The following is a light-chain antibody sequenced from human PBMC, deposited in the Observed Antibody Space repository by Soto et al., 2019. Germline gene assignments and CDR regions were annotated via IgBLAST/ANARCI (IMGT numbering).Light chain of an antibody. Sequence: IVLTQSPGTLSLSPGERATLSCRASQAVFNNYLAWYQQKAGQAPRLLIYNASRRATGIPDRFSGSGSGTDFTLTITRLEPEDSAVYYCQQFGSSPWTFGQGTKVDIK. CDR1: QAVFNNY. V-gene: IGKV3-20*01. J-gene: IGKJ1*01. CDR3: QQFGSSPWT. CDR2: NAS.